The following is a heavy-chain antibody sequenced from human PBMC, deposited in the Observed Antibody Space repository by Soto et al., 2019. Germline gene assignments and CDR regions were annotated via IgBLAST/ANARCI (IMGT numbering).Heavy chain of an antibody. CDR2: IIPILGIA. V-gene: IGHV1-69*04. CDR3: ARDLAYGGNSEHY. CDR1: GGTFSSYT. D-gene: IGHD4-17*01. J-gene: IGHJ4*02. Sequence: SVKVSCKASGGTFSSYTISWVRQAPGQGLEWMGRIIPILGIANYAQKFQGRVTITADKSTSTAYMELSSLRSEDTAVYYCARDLAYGGNSEHYWGQGTLVTVS.